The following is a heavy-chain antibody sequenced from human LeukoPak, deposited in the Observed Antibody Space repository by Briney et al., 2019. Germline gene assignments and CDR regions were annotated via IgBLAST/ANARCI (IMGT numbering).Heavy chain of an antibody. Sequence: ASVKVSCKASGYTVPGYYMHWVRQAPGQGLEWMGRINPNSGGTNYAQKFQGRVTMTRDTSISTAYMELSRLRSDDTAVYYCAXDYLKATXYYYXXYXXDVWGQ. V-gene: IGHV1-2*06. D-gene: IGHD1-26*01. CDR3: AXDYLKATXYYYXXYXXDV. J-gene: IGHJ6*02. CDR2: INPNSGGT. CDR1: GYTVPGYY.